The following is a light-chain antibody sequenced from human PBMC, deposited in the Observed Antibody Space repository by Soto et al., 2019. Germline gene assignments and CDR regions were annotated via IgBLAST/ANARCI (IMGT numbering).Light chain of an antibody. V-gene: IGLV6-57*04. CDR2: EDN. CDR3: QSYDSSNRGVV. Sequence: NFMLTQPHSVSESPGKTVTISCTRSSGSIASNYVQWYQQRPGSAPTTVIYEDNQRPSGVPDRFSGSIDSSSNSASLTISGLKTEDEADYYCQSYDSSNRGVVFGGGTKFTVL. CDR1: SGSIASNY. J-gene: IGLJ2*01.